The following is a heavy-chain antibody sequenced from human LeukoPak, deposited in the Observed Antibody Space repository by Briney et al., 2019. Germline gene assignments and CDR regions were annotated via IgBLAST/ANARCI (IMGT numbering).Heavy chain of an antibody. J-gene: IGHJ6*03. V-gene: IGHV4-34*01. CDR1: GGSFSGYY. Sequence: SETLSLTCAVYGGSFSGYYWSWIRQPPGKGLEWIGEINHSGSTNYNPSLKSRVTISVDTSKNQFSLKLSSVPAADTAVYYCARIAARHYYYYMDVWGKGTTVTVSS. CDR2: INHSGST. D-gene: IGHD6-6*01. CDR3: ARIAARHYYYYMDV.